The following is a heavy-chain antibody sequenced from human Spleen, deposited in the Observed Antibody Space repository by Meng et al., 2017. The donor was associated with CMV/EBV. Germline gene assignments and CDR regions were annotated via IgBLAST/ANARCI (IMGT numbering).Heavy chain of an antibody. CDR2: IYTSGST. CDR3: ARAPIAVAGSHFDY. Sequence: QLRLQEAGPGRVKPAETLAPTCTVSGGSIGSYYWSWFRQPAGKRLKWIGRIYTSGSTNYNPSLKSRVTMSVDTSKNQFSLKLSSVTAADTAVYYCARAPIAVAGSHFDYWGQGTLVTVSS. V-gene: IGHV4-4*07. CDR1: GGSIGSYY. D-gene: IGHD6-19*01. J-gene: IGHJ4*02.